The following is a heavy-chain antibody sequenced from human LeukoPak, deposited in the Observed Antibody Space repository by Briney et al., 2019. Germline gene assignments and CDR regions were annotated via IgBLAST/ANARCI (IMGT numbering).Heavy chain of an antibody. CDR1: GRPISLSCAY. J-gene: IGHJ4*02. D-gene: IGHD4-17*01. Sequence: PSETLSLTCTLSGRPISLSCAYWGWIRQPPGKGLEWIGSIYYSGSTYYNPSLKSRFTISVDTSRNQFSLKLSSVAAADTAVYYCARTNGDYGPVDHWGQGTLVTVSS. CDR3: ARTNGDYGPVDH. V-gene: IGHV4-39*01. CDR2: IYYSGST.